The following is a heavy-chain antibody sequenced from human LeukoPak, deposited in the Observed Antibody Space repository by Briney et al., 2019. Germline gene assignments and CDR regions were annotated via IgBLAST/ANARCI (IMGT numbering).Heavy chain of an antibody. CDR2: ISWNSGSI. CDR3: AEDKSGFQH. Sequence: ALRLSCAASGFTFDDYAMHWVRQAPGKGLEWVSGISWNSGSIGYADSVKGRFTISRDNAKNSLYLQMNSQRAEDTALYYCAEDKSGFQHWGQGTLVTVSS. V-gene: IGHV3-9*01. D-gene: IGHD1-26*01. CDR1: GFTFDDYA. J-gene: IGHJ1*01.